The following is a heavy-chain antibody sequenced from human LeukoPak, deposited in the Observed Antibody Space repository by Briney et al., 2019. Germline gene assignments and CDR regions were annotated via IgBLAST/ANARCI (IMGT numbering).Heavy chain of an antibody. Sequence: GGSLRLSCAASAFTFSDYSMNWVRQAPGKGLEWISYIDTSSSTMYYAGSVMGRFTISRDNAKESLYLQMNSLRDEDTAVYYCARGDDSWGPNNLDLWGQGTMVTVSS. CDR1: AFTFSDYS. V-gene: IGHV3-48*02. D-gene: IGHD7-27*01. CDR3: ARGDDSWGPNNLDL. J-gene: IGHJ3*01. CDR2: IDTSSSTM.